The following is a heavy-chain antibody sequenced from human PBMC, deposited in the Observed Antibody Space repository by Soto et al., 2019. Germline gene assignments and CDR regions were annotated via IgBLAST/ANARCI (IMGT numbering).Heavy chain of an antibody. Sequence: GASVKVSCKASGYTFTSYGISWVRQAPGQGLEWMGWISAYNGNTNYAQKLQGRVTMTTDTSTSTAYMELRSLRSDDTAVYYCARGLSIAAAGTDYYYGMDVWGQGTTVTVSS. CDR3: ARGLSIAAAGTDYYYGMDV. J-gene: IGHJ6*02. D-gene: IGHD6-13*01. CDR1: GYTFTSYG. V-gene: IGHV1-18*01. CDR2: ISAYNGNT.